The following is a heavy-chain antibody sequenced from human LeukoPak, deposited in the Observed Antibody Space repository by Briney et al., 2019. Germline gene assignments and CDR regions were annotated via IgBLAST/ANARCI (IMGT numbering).Heavy chain of an antibody. J-gene: IGHJ4*02. CDR2: ISYDGSNK. CDR3: ARDWVYKIDY. D-gene: IGHD5-24*01. V-gene: IGHV3-30*03. CDR1: GFTFSSYG. Sequence: GGSLRLSCAASGFTFSSYGMHWVRQAPGKGLEWVAVISYDGSNKYYADSVKGRFTISRGNSKNTLYLQMNSLRAEDTAVYYCARDWVYKIDYWGRGTLVTVSS.